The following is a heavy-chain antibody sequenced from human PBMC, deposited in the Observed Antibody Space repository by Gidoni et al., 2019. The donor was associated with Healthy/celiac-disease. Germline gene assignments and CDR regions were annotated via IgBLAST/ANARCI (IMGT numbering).Heavy chain of an antibody. J-gene: IGHJ6*02. D-gene: IGHD2-2*02. V-gene: IGHV3-33*01. CDR1: GFAFSSYG. CDR2: IWYDGSNK. Sequence: QVQLVESGGGVVQPGRSLRLSCAASGFAFSSYGMHWVRHAPGKGLEWVAVIWYDGSNKYYADSVKGRFTISRDNSKNTLYLQMNSLRAEDTAVYYCARDPTDIVVVPAAIPYYYYGMDVWGQGTTVTVSS. CDR3: ARDPTDIVVVPAAIPYYYYGMDV.